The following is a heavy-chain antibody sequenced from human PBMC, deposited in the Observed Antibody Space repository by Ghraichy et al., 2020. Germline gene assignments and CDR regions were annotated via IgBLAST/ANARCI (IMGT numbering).Heavy chain of an antibody. CDR3: TTDGPVAVYYYDSSGYYFDY. D-gene: IGHD3-22*01. V-gene: IGHV3-15*01. Sequence: GGSLRLSCAASGFTFSNAWMSWVRQAPGKGLEWVGRIKSKTDGGTTDYAAPVKGRFTISRDDSKNTLYLQMNSLKTEDTAVYYCTTDGPVAVYYYDSSGYYFDYWGQGTLVTVSS. J-gene: IGHJ4*02. CDR2: IKSKTDGGTT. CDR1: GFTFSNAW.